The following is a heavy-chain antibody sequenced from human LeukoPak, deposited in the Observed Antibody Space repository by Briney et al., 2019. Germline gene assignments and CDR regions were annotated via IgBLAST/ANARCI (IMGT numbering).Heavy chain of an antibody. Sequence: GGSLRLSCAASGFTFSSYAMSWVRQAPGKGLEWVSAISGSGGSTYYADSVKGRFTISRDNSKNTLYLQMNSLRAEDTAVYYCAKSYSSGWYSNYYYGMGVWGQGTTVTVSS. CDR3: AKSYSSGWYSNYYYGMGV. D-gene: IGHD6-19*01. V-gene: IGHV3-23*01. CDR2: ISGSGGST. CDR1: GFTFSSYA. J-gene: IGHJ6*02.